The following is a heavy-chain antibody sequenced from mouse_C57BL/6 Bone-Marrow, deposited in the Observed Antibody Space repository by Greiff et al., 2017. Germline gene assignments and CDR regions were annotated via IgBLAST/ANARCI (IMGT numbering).Heavy chain of an antibody. V-gene: IGHV5-6*01. Sequence: EVMLVESGGDLVKPGGSLKLSCAAPGFTFSSYGMSWVRQTPDKRLEWVATISSGGSYTYYPDSVKGRFTMSRDNAKNTLYLQMSSLKSEYTAMYYCSRPLYYYGSSYFDYWGQGTTLTVSS. J-gene: IGHJ2*01. CDR1: GFTFSSYG. CDR3: SRPLYYYGSSYFDY. D-gene: IGHD1-1*01. CDR2: ISSGGSYT.